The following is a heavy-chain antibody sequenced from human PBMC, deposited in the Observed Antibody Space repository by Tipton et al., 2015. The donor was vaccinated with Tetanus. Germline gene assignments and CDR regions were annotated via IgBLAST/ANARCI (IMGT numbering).Heavy chain of an antibody. CDR3: ARERIRLIGEVIFRYFDL. J-gene: IGHJ2*01. V-gene: IGHV4-59*01. CDR1: GGSMSTYY. D-gene: IGHD3-3*02. CDR2: VYYTGST. Sequence: TLSLTCTVSGGSMSTYYWSWIRQPPGKGLEWIGYVYYTGSTDYNPSLKSRVTISVDTSKSQFSLKLTSATAADTAVYYCARERIRLIGEVIFRYFDLWGRGTLVTVSS.